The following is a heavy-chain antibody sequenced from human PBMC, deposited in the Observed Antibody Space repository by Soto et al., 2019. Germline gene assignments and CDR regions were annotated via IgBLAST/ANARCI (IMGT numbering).Heavy chain of an antibody. CDR1: GGSISSGSYY. Sequence: SDTLSLTCTVAGGSISSGSYYWGWLRQPPGKGLEWIGNVYYSGSTNYNPSLESRVTISVDTSKNQFSLKLSSVTAADTAVYYCARQTDSYYTFDAFDIWGQGTMVT. J-gene: IGHJ3*02. CDR2: VYYSGST. CDR3: ARQTDSYYTFDAFDI. V-gene: IGHV4-39*01. D-gene: IGHD3-22*01.